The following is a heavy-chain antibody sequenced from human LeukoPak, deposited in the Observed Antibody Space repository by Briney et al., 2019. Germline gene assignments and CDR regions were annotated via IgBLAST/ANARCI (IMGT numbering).Heavy chain of an antibody. D-gene: IGHD2-15*01. CDR3: ARGRLLLAY. CDR1: GGSFSGYY. Sequence: PSETLSLTCAVYGGSFSGYYWSWIRQPPGKGLEWIGEINHSGSTNYNPSLKSRVTISVDTSKNQFSLKLNSVTAADTAVYYCARGRLLLAYWGQGTLVTVSS. CDR2: INHSGST. J-gene: IGHJ4*02. V-gene: IGHV4-34*01.